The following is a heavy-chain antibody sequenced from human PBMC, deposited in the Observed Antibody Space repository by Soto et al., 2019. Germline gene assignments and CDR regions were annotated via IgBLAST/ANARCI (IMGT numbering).Heavy chain of an antibody. J-gene: IGHJ5*01. V-gene: IGHV3-66*01. CDR2: IYADGTT. Sequence: GGSLRLSCAVSGFTVSDKYLTWFRQAPGKGLEWVSVIYADGTTEYAESVKGRFTISRDNANNTVYLQMNSLRAEDTAVYYCARDMGCTCARGWFDPWGQGALVTVSS. D-gene: IGHD2-15*01. CDR1: GFTVSDKY. CDR3: ARDMGCTCARGWFDP.